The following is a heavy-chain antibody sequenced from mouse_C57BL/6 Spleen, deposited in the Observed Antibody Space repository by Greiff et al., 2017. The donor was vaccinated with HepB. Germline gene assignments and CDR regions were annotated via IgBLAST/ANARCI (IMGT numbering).Heavy chain of an antibody. J-gene: IGHJ2*01. CDR1: GVAFSRYW. CDR2: INPDSSTI. V-gene: IGHV4-1*01. D-gene: IGHD1-1*01. Sequence: EASGVAFSRYWMRWVRRAPGKGLEWIGEINPDSSTINYAPSLKDKFIISRDNAKNTLYLQMSKVRSEDTALYYCARPGYYGSSYYFDYWGQGTTLTVSS. CDR3: ARPGYYGSSYYFDY.